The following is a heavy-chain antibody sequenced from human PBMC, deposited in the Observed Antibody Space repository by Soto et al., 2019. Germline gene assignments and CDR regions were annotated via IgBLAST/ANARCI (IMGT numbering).Heavy chain of an antibody. D-gene: IGHD3-10*01. Sequence: SETLSLTCAVSGGSISSGGYSWSWIRQPPGKGLEWIGYIYHSGSTYYNPSLKSRVTISVDRSKNQFSLKLSSVTAADTAVYYCARSYGSGSSHFDYWGQGTLVTVS. CDR1: GGSISSGGYS. J-gene: IGHJ4*02. CDR2: IYHSGST. CDR3: ARSYGSGSSHFDY. V-gene: IGHV4-30-2*01.